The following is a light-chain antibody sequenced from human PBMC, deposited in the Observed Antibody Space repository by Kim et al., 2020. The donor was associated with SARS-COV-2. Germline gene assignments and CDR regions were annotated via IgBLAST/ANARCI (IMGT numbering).Light chain of an antibody. CDR1: KLGDKY. CDR3: QTWDSSTAV. CDR2: QNT. J-gene: IGLJ1*01. Sequence: VAPGQTASIPCSGDKLGDKYACWYQQKPGQSPVLVIYQNTKRPSGIPERFSGSNSGNTATLTISGTQAMDEADYYCQTWDSSTAVFGTGTKVTVL. V-gene: IGLV3-1*01.